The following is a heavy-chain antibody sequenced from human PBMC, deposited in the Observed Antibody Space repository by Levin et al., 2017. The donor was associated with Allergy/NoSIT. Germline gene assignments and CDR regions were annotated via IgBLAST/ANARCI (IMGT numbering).Heavy chain of an antibody. CDR1: GFTVCNNH. CDR2: MYSGCST. D-gene: IGHD6-19*01. J-gene: IGHJ4*02. V-gene: IGHV3-66*01. CDR3: ATRSVAAPK. Sequence: GGSLRLSCASSGFTVCNNHMNWVRQAPGKGLEWVSLMYSGCSTRYADSVKGRFTISRDSSKNTLYLQMDSLRADDTAVYYCATRSVAAPKWGRGTPVTVSS.